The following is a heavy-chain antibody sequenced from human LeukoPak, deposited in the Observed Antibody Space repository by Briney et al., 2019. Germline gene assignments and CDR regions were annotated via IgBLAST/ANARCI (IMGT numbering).Heavy chain of an antibody. CDR1: GGSISSYY. V-gene: IGHV4-4*07. CDR3: ARDQYDILTGYYPPSYYYYSMDV. Sequence: ETLSLTCTVSGGSISSYYWSWIRQPAGKGLEWIGRIYTSGSTNYNPSLKSRVTMSVDTSENQFSLKLSSVTAADTAVYYCARDQYDILTGYYPPSYYYYSMDVWGKGTTVTISS. CDR2: IYTSGST. J-gene: IGHJ6*03. D-gene: IGHD3-9*01.